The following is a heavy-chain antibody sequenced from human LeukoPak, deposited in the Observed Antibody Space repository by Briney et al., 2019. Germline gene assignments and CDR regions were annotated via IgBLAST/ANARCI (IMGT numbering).Heavy chain of an antibody. CDR3: ARGMGYDYVWGSYRYELFDP. CDR1: GFTFSSYW. D-gene: IGHD3-16*02. J-gene: IGHJ5*02. Sequence: GGSLRLSCAASGFTFSSYWMSWVRQAPGKGLEWVANIKQDGSEKYYVDSVKGRFTISRDNAKNSLYLQMNSLRAEDTAVYYCARGMGYDYVWGSYRYELFDPWGQGTLVTVSS. CDR2: IKQDGSEK. V-gene: IGHV3-7*01.